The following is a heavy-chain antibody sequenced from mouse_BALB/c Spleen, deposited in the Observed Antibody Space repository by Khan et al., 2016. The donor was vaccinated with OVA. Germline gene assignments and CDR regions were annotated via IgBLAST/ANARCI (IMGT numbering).Heavy chain of an antibody. Sequence: VQLKESGPGLVAPSQSLSITCTVSGFSLSNYGIHWVRQPPGKGLEWLGVIWTGGITNYNSALMSRLSISKDNSKSQVFLKSNRQQTDDTAIYCCTRSYDYDVGGFAYWGQGTLVTVSA. D-gene: IGHD2-4*01. CDR2: IWTGGIT. CDR1: GFSLSNYG. J-gene: IGHJ3*01. CDR3: TRSYDYDVGGFAY. V-gene: IGHV2-9*02.